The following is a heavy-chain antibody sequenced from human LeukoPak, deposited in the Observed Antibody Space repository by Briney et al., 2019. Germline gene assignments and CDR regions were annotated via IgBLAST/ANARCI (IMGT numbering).Heavy chain of an antibody. CDR3: TRAPSESGGYYPEYFRH. CDR2: IKSEGNT. J-gene: IGHJ1*01. CDR1: GFTFSSYW. Sequence: GGSLRLSCAASGFTFSSYWMHWVRQAPGKGLVWVSRIKSEGNTNYADSVKGRFTISRDNAKNTVSLQMNSLRADDTGVYYCTRAPSESGGYYPEYFRHWGQGTLVTVSS. D-gene: IGHD3-22*01. V-gene: IGHV3-74*01.